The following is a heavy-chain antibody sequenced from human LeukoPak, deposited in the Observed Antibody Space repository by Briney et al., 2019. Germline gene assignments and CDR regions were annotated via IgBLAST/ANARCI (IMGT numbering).Heavy chain of an antibody. Sequence: KTGGSLRLSCTASGFTFGDYLMSWFRQAPGKGLEWIGFISGGTTEYAASVKGRFTISRDDSTSIAYLQMNSLTTEDTVVYYCSRGSGWLSVYWGQGTLVTVSS. CDR3: SRGSGWLSVY. CDR2: ISGGTT. CDR1: GFTFGDYL. V-gene: IGHV3-49*05. D-gene: IGHD6-19*01. J-gene: IGHJ4*02.